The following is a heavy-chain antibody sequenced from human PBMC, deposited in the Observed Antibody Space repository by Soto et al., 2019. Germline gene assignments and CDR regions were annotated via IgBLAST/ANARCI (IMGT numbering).Heavy chain of an antibody. CDR1: GGSISSGGYY. CDR3: ARFEGGYLYLFDY. V-gene: IGHV4-31*03. Sequence: QVQLQESGPGLVKPSQTLSLTCTVSGGSISSGGYYWSWIRQHPGKGLEWIGYIYYSGSTYYNPSLKSRITRSVDTSKNQFSLKLSSVTAADTAVYYCARFEGGYLYLFDYWGQGTLVTVSS. D-gene: IGHD2-2*02. CDR2: IYYSGST. J-gene: IGHJ4*02.